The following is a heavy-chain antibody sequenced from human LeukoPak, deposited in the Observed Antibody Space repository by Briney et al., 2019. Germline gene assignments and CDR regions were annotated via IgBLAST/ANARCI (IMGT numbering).Heavy chain of an antibody. V-gene: IGHV1-8*01. D-gene: IGHD2-2*02. CDR2: MNPNSGNT. J-gene: IGHJ3*02. CDR3: ARTPFRYPDAFDI. CDR1: GYTFTSYD. Sequence: ASVKVSRKASGYTFTSYDINWVRQATGQGLEWMGWMNPNSGNTGYAQKFQGRVTMTRNTSISTAYMELSSLRSEDTAVYYCARTPFRYPDAFDIWGQGTMVTVSS.